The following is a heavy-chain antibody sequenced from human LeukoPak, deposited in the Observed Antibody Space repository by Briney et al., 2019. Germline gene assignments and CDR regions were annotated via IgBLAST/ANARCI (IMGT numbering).Heavy chain of an antibody. CDR2: IYTSGST. CDR1: GGSISSGSYY. J-gene: IGHJ4*02. V-gene: IGHV4-61*02. D-gene: IGHD2-8*01. CDR3: ARDNGARIDY. Sequence: PSETLSLTCTVSGGSISSGSYYWSWIRQPAGKGLEWIGRIYTSGSTNYNPSLKSRVTISVDTSKNQFSLKLSSVTAADTAVYYCARDNGARIDYWGQGTLVTVSS.